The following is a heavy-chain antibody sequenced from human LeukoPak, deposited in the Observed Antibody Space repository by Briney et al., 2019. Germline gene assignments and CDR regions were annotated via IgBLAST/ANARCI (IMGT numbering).Heavy chain of an antibody. CDR1: GYSFTRHW. Sequence: GESLKISCKGSGYSFTRHWIGWVRQMPGKGLEWMGIIYPGDSDTRYSPSFQGQVTISADKSISTAYLQWSSLKASDTAMYYCARAPIYSSSSYFDYWGQGTLVTVSS. V-gene: IGHV5-51*01. CDR3: ARAPIYSSSSYFDY. D-gene: IGHD6-6*01. CDR2: IYPGDSDT. J-gene: IGHJ4*02.